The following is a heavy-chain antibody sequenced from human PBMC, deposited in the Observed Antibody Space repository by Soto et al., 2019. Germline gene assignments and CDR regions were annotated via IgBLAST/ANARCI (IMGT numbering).Heavy chain of an antibody. CDR2: IIPIFGTA. J-gene: IGHJ4*02. D-gene: IGHD2-21*02. Sequence: SVKVSCKASGGTFSSYAISWVRQAPGQGLEWMGGIIPIFGTANYAQKFQGRVTITADESTSTAYMGLSSLRAADTATYYCARRSSQGRTAHGTYFDYWGQGTLVTVSS. V-gene: IGHV1-69*13. CDR3: ARRSSQGRTAHGTYFDY. CDR1: GGTFSSYA.